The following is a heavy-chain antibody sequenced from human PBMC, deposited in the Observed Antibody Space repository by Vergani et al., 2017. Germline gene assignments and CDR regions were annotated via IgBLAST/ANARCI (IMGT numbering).Heavy chain of an antibody. CDR2: INPNSGGT. D-gene: IGHD3-22*01. CDR3: ARRYYDSSGHYYLYFHP. CDR1: GYTFSAYY. J-gene: IGHJ1*01. Sequence: QVQLVQSGAEVKKPGASVKVSCKTSGYTFSAYYINWVRQAPGQGPEWMGWINPNSGGTNYAQKFQGRVTMTRDTSISTAYLELSNLRSDDTAVFYCARRYYDSSGHYYLYFHPGGQGTLVTVSS. V-gene: IGHV1-2*02.